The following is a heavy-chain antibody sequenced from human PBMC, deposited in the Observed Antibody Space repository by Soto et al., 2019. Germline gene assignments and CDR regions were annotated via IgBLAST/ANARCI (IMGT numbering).Heavy chain of an antibody. CDR1: GGSISSSSYY. Sequence: QLQLQESGPGLVKPSETLSLTCTVSGGSISSSSYYWGWIRQPPGKGLEWIGSIYYSGSTYYNPSLKSRVTISVDTSKNQFSLKLSSVTAADTAVYYCARSSSSLSAHPAEYFQPWGQGTLVTVSS. V-gene: IGHV4-39*01. J-gene: IGHJ1*01. CDR2: IYYSGST. CDR3: ARSSSSLSAHPAEYFQP. D-gene: IGHD6-13*01.